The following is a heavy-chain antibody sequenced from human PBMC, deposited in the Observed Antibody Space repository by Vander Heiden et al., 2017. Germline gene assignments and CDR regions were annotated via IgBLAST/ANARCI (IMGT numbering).Heavy chain of an antibody. D-gene: IGHD5-18*01. CDR3: ARDRGYSYGSDAFDI. CDR1: GFTFSSYS. Sequence: EVQLVESGGGLVQPGGSLRLPCAASGFTFSSYSMNWVRQAPGKGLEWVSYISSSSSTIYYADSVKGRFTISRDNAKNSLYLQMNSLRDEDTAVYYCARDRGYSYGSDAFDIWGQGTMVTVSS. CDR2: ISSSSSTI. J-gene: IGHJ3*02. V-gene: IGHV3-48*02.